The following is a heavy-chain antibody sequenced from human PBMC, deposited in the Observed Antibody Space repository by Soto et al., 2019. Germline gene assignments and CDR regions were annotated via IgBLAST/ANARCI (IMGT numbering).Heavy chain of an antibody. CDR2: IGDTNVK. Sequence: GGSLRLSCPTSGFAFSRFSMHWLRQDACRGLEWVAVIGDTNVKMYADSVKGRFTVSRDNSQDTVSLRMDSLRPDDTAVYYCARQVVTTKWYLDNWGQGDRVTGSS. D-gene: IGHD5-12*01. CDR3: ARQVVTTKWYLDN. CDR1: GFAFSRFS. V-gene: IGHV3-30*03. J-gene: IGHJ4*02.